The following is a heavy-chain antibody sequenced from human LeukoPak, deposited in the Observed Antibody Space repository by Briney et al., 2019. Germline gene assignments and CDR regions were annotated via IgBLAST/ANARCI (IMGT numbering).Heavy chain of an antibody. CDR1: GGSISSSNW. CDR2: IYHSEST. V-gene: IGHV4-4*02. CDR3: ASQYSSSWYRAFDI. Sequence: SGTLSLTCALSGGSISSSNWWSWVRQPPGKGLEWIGEIYHSESTNYNPSLKSRVTISVDKSKHQFSLKLSSVTAADTAVYYCASQYSSSWYRAFDIWGQGTMVTVSS. D-gene: IGHD6-13*01. J-gene: IGHJ3*02.